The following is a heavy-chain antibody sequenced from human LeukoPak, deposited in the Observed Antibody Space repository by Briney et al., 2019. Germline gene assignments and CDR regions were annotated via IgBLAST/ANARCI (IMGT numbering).Heavy chain of an antibody. CDR2: IYYSGST. J-gene: IGHJ4*02. D-gene: IGHD3-22*01. CDR3: ARGDDYYDSSGYPYYFDY. Sequence: PSETLSLTCTVSSGSISSSSYYWGWIRQPPGKGLEWIGSIYYSGSTYYNPSLKSRVTISVDTSKNQFSLKLSSVTAADTAVYYCARGDDYYDSSGYPYYFDYWGQGTLVTVSS. V-gene: IGHV4-39*07. CDR1: SGSISSSSYY.